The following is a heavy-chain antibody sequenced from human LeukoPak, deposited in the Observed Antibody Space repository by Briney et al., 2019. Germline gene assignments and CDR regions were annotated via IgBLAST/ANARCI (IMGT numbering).Heavy chain of an antibody. V-gene: IGHV1-46*01. CDR1: GYTFTSYY. CDR3: ARGSVSGVGYYYYYMDV. J-gene: IGHJ6*03. CDR2: INPSGGST. Sequence: ASVKVSCKASGYTFTSYYMHWVRQAPGQGLEWMGIINPSGGSTSYAQKFQGRVTMTRDTSTSTAYMELSSLRSEDTAVYYCARGSVSGVGYYYYYMDVWGKGTTVTVSS. D-gene: IGHD2-8*01.